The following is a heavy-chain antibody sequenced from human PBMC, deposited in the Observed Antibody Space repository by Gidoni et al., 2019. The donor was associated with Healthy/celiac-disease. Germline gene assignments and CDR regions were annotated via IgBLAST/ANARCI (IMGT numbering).Heavy chain of an antibody. D-gene: IGHD3-10*01. CDR2: IYPDDSAT. CDR1: GYSFTKYW. Sequence: EVQLVQSGAEVKKPGKSLKIAGKGSGYSFTKYWIGWVRPMPGKGLEWMGVIYPDDSATRSSPSFRGQVTISADKSISTAYLQWSSLKASDTAMYYCARQRGPFAFNIWGQGTMVTVSS. CDR3: ARQRGPFAFNI. J-gene: IGHJ3*02. V-gene: IGHV5-51*01.